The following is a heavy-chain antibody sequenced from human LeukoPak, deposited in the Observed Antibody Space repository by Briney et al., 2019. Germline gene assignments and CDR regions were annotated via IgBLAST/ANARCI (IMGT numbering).Heavy chain of an antibody. Sequence: GGSLRLSCAASGFTLSSYGMHWVRQAPGKGLEWVAFIRYDGSNKYYADSVKGRFTISRDNSKNTLYLQMNSLRAEDTAVYYCAKDRGGSYYHYFDYWGQGTLVTVSS. CDR3: AKDRGGSYYHYFDY. CDR1: GFTLSSYG. J-gene: IGHJ4*02. CDR2: IRYDGSNK. D-gene: IGHD1-26*01. V-gene: IGHV3-30*02.